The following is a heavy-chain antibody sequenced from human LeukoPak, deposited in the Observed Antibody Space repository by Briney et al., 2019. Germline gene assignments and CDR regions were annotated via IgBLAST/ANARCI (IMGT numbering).Heavy chain of an antibody. V-gene: IGHV4-61*02. CDR3: ARVAAGPWYYYGMDV. Sequence: TLSLTCTVSGGSISSGSYYWSWIRQPAGKGLEWIGRIYTSGSTNYNPSLKSRVTISVDTSKNQFSLKLSSVTAADTAVYYCARVAAGPWYYYGMDVWGQGNTVTVSS. CDR2: IYTSGST. J-gene: IGHJ6*01. D-gene: IGHD6-13*01. CDR1: GGSISSGSYY.